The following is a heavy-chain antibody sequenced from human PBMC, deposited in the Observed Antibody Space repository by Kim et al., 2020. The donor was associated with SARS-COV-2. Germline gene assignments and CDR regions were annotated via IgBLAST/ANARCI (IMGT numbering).Heavy chain of an antibody. CDR2: ISYDGSNK. J-gene: IGHJ6*02. D-gene: IGHD1-26*01. CDR1: GFTFSSYG. V-gene: IGHV3-30*18. Sequence: GGSLRLSCAASGFTFSSYGMHWVRQAPGKGLEWVAVISYDGSNKYYADSVKGRFTISRDNSKNTLYLQMNSLRAEDTAVYYCAKDGLQFSWYRLGMDVWGQGTTVTVSS. CDR3: AKDGLQFSWYRLGMDV.